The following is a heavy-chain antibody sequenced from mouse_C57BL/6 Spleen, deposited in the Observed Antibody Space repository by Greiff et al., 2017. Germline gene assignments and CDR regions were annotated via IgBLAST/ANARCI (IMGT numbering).Heavy chain of an antibody. D-gene: IGHD1-1*01. Sequence: QVQLKESGAELARPGASVKMSCKASGYTFTSYTMHWVKQRPGQGLEWIGYINPSSGYTKYNQKFKDKATLTADQSSSTAYMQLSSLTSEDSAGYYGARWSITTVVATRDYWGQGTTLTVSS. CDR3: ARWSITTVVATRDY. CDR2: INPSSGYT. J-gene: IGHJ2*01. V-gene: IGHV1-4*01. CDR1: GYTFTSYT.